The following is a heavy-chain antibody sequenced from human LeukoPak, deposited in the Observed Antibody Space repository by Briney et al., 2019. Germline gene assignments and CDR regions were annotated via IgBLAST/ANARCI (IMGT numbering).Heavy chain of an antibody. D-gene: IGHD3-10*01. Sequence: SETLSLTCSVSGDSIGSSNYYWGWIRQPPGKGLEWIGSVFYSGGTYHNPSLKTRVTISADTSKNLFSLKLSSVTAADTAVYYCASRYYYGTFDYWGQGTLVTVSS. CDR1: GDSIGSSNYY. CDR2: VFYSGGT. CDR3: ASRYYYGTFDY. J-gene: IGHJ4*02. V-gene: IGHV4-39*07.